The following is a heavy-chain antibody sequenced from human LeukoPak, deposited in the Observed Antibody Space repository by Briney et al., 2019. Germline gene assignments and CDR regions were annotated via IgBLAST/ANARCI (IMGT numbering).Heavy chain of an antibody. V-gene: IGHV3-21*01. CDR2: ISSSSSYI. J-gene: IGHJ6*02. Sequence: GGSLRLSCAASGFTFSSYSMNWVRQAPGKGLEWVSPISSSSSYIYYADSVKGRFTISRDNAKNSLYLQMNSLRAEDTAVYYCARVPYCSSTSCYYPHYGMDVWGQGTTVTVSS. D-gene: IGHD2-2*01. CDR3: ARVPYCSSTSCYYPHYGMDV. CDR1: GFTFSSYS.